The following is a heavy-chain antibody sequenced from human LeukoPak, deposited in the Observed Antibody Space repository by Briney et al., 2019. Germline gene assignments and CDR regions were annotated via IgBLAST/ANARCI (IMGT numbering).Heavy chain of an antibody. CDR3: ARPALYLHGDFPRV. CDR2: ISSSGGVT. CDR1: GFIFSNTE. D-gene: IGHD4-17*01. J-gene: IGHJ6*04. V-gene: IGHV3-48*03. Sequence: GGSLRLSCTVSGFIFSNTEMNWVRQAPGKGLEWVSFISSSGGVTNYADSVKGRFTISRDNAKKSLYLQMNSLTAEDTAVYYCARPALYLHGDFPRVWGRGTTVIVPS.